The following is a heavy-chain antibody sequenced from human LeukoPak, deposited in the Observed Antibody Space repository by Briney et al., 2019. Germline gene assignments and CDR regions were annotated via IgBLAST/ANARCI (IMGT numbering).Heavy chain of an antibody. J-gene: IGHJ4*02. Sequence: TGRSLRLSCTASGFTFGDYAMSWVRQAPGKGLEWVGFIRSKAYGGTTEYAASVKGRFTISRDDSKSIAYLQMNSLKTEDTAVYYCTRDTTHYYDSSGPIDYWGQGTLVTVSS. D-gene: IGHD3-22*01. V-gene: IGHV3-49*04. CDR1: GFTFGDYA. CDR3: TRDTTHYYDSSGPIDY. CDR2: IRSKAYGGTT.